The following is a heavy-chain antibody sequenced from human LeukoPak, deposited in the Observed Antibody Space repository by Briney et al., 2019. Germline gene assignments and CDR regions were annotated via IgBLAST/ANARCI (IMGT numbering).Heavy chain of an antibody. CDR1: GFSFSSYA. D-gene: IGHD2-8*01. Sequence: PGGFLRLSCAASGFSFSSYAMSWVRQAPGKGLDWVSTISSSGGDTFYADSVKGRFTISRDNSKNTLYLQMNSLRAEDTAVYYCAKAPPYTKYFESWGQGTLVTVSS. CDR3: AKAPPYTKYFES. CDR2: ISSSGGDT. V-gene: IGHV3-23*01. J-gene: IGHJ4*02.